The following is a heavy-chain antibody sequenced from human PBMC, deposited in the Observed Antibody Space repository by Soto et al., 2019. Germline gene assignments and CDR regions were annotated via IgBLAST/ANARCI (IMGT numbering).Heavy chain of an antibody. J-gene: IGHJ6*03. V-gene: IGHV3-9*01. CDR1: GFTFDDYA. D-gene: IGHD3-3*01. CDR2: ISWNSGSI. CDR3: AKALPLGRFLESASRAYYYYMDV. Sequence: DVQLVESGGGLVQPGRSLRLSCAASGFTFDDYAMHWVRQAPGKGLEWVSGISWNSGSIGYADSVKGRFTISRDNAKNSLYLQMNSLRAEDTALYYCAKALPLGRFLESASRAYYYYMDVWGKGTTVTVSS.